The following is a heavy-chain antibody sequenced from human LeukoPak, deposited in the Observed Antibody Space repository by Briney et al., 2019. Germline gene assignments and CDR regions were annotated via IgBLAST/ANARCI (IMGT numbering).Heavy chain of an antibody. CDR1: GFTFSSYS. J-gene: IGHJ4*02. CDR2: ISSSSSTI. CDR3: ATTIVVVTAIQYY. Sequence: GGSLRLSCAASGFTFSSYSMNWVRQAPGKGLEWVSYISSSSSTIYYADSVKGRFTISRDNAKNSLYLQMYSLRDEDTAVYYCATTIVVVTAIQYYWGQGTLVTVSS. V-gene: IGHV3-48*02. D-gene: IGHD2-21*02.